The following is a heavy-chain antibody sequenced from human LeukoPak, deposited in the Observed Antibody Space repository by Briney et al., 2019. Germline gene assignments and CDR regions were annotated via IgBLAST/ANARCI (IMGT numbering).Heavy chain of an antibody. CDR3: ARKVAGVWFDP. CDR2: ISGYNGNT. D-gene: IGHD6-19*01. V-gene: IGHV1-18*04. CDR1: GYTFTSYG. J-gene: IGHJ5*02. Sequence: GASVKVSCKASGYTFTSYGISWVRQAPGQGLEWMGWISGYNGNTDYAQKLQGRVTMTTETSTGTAYMELRSLRSDDTAVYYCARKVAGVWFDPWGQGTLVTVSS.